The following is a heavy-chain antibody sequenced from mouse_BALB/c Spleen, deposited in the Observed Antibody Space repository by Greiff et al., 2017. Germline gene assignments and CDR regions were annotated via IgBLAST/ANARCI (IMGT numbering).Heavy chain of an antibody. CDR1: GYSITSDYA. CDR2: ISYSGST. CDR3: ASALTTTATDYAMDY. J-gene: IGHJ4*01. V-gene: IGHV3-2*02. Sequence: VQLKESGPGLVKPSQSLSLTCTVTGYSITSDYAWNWIRQFPGNKLEWMGYISYSGSTSYNPSLKSRISITRDTSKNQFFLQLNSVTTEDTATYYCASALTTTATDYAMDYWGQGTSVTVSS. D-gene: IGHD1-2*01.